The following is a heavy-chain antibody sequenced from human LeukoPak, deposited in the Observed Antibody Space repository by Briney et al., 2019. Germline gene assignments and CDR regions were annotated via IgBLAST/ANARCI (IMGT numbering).Heavy chain of an antibody. D-gene: IGHD1-1*01. Sequence: MASETLSLTCAVSGGSISSGGYSWSWIRQPPGKGLEWIGYIYHSGSTYYNPSLKSRVTISVDRSKDQFSLKLSSVTAADTAVYYCARDGKGMDVWGQGTTVTVSS. CDR3: ARDGKGMDV. V-gene: IGHV4-30-2*01. CDR1: GGSISSGGYS. J-gene: IGHJ6*02. CDR2: IYHSGST.